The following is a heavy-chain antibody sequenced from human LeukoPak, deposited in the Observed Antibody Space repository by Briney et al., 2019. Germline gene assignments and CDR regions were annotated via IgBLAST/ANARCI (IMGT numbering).Heavy chain of an antibody. D-gene: IGHD2-2*01. CDR2: VDPEEGET. CDR3: ATSPSIPAAPNDY. Sequence: AASVKVSCKASGSTVTDYYIHWVQQAPGKGLEWMGRVDPEEGETIYADRFQGRLIITADTFTDTAYMELSSLRSEDTAVYFCATSPSIPAAPNDYWGQGTLVTVSS. J-gene: IGHJ4*02. CDR1: GSTVTDYY. V-gene: IGHV1-69-2*01.